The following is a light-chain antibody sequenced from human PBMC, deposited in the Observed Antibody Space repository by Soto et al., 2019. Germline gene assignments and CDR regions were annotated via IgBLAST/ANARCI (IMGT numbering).Light chain of an antibody. J-gene: IGLJ3*02. CDR1: SSDVGSYNI. V-gene: IGLV2-23*01. Sequence: QSVLTQPASVSGSLGQSITISCTGTSSDVGSYNIVSWYQQHPGKVPKLIIYEGSSRPSGVSNRFSGSKSGNTAALTISGPQAEDEADYYCCSYAGSSNWVFGGGTKLTVL. CDR3: CSYAGSSNWV. CDR2: EGS.